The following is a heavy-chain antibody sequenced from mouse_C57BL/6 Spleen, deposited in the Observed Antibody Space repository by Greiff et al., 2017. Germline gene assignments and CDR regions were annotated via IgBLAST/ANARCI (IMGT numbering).Heavy chain of an antibody. D-gene: IGHD1-1*01. Sequence: EVQLQQSGPGLVKPSQSLSLTCSVTGYSITSGYYWNWIRQFPGNKLEWMGYISYDGSNNYNPSLKNRISITPDTSKNQFFLKLNSVTTENTATYYCARDYYGSSGYFDYWGQGTTLTVSS. CDR1: GYSITSGYY. J-gene: IGHJ2*01. CDR3: ARDYYGSSGYFDY. CDR2: ISYDGSN. V-gene: IGHV3-6*01.